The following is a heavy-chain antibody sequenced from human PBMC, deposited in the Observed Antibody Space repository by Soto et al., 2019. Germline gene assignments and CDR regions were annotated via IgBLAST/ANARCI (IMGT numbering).Heavy chain of an antibody. J-gene: IGHJ6*02. CDR1: GFTFSSYG. CDR3: ARDNVEMATILEWGMDV. CDR2: IWYDGSNK. Sequence: QVQVVESGGGVVQPGRSLRLSCVASGFTFSSYGMNWVRQAPGKGLEWVAVIWYDGSNKYYADSVKGRFTISRDNSKNTLYLQMNSLRAEDTAVYYCARDNVEMATILEWGMDVWGQGTTVTVSS. D-gene: IGHD5-12*01. V-gene: IGHV3-33*01.